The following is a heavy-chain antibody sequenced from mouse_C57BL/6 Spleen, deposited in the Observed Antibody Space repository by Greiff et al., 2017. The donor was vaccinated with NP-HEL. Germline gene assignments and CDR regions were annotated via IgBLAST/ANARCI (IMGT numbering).Heavy chain of an antibody. V-gene: IGHV1-64*01. D-gene: IGHD1-1*01. J-gene: IGHJ4*01. Sequence: QVHVKQPGAELVKPGASVKLSCKASGYTFTSYWMHWVKQRPGQGLEWIGMIHPNSGSTNYNEKFKSKATLTVDKSSSTAYMQLSSLTSEDSAVYYCARSGTYYGSSYYAMDYWGQGTSVTVSS. CDR1: GYTFTSYW. CDR3: ARSGTYYGSSYYAMDY. CDR2: IHPNSGST.